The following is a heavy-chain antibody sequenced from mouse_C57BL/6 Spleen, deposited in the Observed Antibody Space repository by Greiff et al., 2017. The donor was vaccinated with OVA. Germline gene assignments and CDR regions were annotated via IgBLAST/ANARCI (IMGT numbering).Heavy chain of an antibody. CDR3: ARSGNYYGSSYEYY. CDR1: GYTFTDYY. J-gene: IGHJ2*01. D-gene: IGHD1-1*01. V-gene: IGHV1-26*01. CDR2: INPNNGGT. Sequence: VHVKQSGPELVKPGASVKISCKASGYTFTDYYMNWVKQSHGKSLEWIGDINPNNGGTSYNQKFKGKATLTVDKSSSTAYMELRSLTSEDSAVYYCARSGNYYGSSYEYYWGQGTTLTVSS.